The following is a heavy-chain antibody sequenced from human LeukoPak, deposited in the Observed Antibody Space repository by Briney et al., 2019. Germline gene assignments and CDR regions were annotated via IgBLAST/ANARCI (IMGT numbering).Heavy chain of an antibody. CDR1: GYSISSGYY. CDR2: IYHSGST. D-gene: IGHD2-15*01. Sequence: PSETLSLTCTVSGYSISSGYYWGWIRQPPGEGLEWIGSIYHSGSTYYNPSLKSRVTISVDTSKNQFSLKLSSVTAADTAVYYCARDCSGGSCYSFWFDPWGQGTLVTVSS. CDR3: ARDCSGGSCYSFWFDP. J-gene: IGHJ5*02. V-gene: IGHV4-38-2*02.